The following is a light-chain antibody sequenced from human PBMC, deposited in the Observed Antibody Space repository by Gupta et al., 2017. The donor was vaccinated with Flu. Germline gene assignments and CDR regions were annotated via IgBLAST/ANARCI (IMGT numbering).Light chain of an antibody. V-gene: IGLV2-8*01. CDR1: SSDVDSYNY. CDR2: EVS. J-gene: IGLJ1*01. Sequence: QSPLTQPPSASGSPGQSVTISCTGTSSDVDSYNYVSWYQQHPGKAPKLMIYEVSMRSSGVPDRFSGSKSGNTASLTVSGLQAEDEADYYCSSYAGSNYYVFGTGTKVTVL. CDR3: SSYAGSNYYV.